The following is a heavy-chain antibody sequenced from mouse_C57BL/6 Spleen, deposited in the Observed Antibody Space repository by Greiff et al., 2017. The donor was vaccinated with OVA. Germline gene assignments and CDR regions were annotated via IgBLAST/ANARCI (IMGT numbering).Heavy chain of an antibody. J-gene: IGHJ3*01. CDR2: INPSNGGT. D-gene: IGHD2-1*01. CDR1: GYTFTSYW. CDR3: ALGRGNYVWFAY. V-gene: IGHV1-53*01. Sequence: QVQLKQPGTELVKPGASVKLSCKASGYTFTSYWMHWVKQRPGQGLEWIGNINPSNGGTNYNEKFQSKATLTVDKSSSTAYMQLSSLTSEDSAVYYCALGRGNYVWFAYWGQGTLVTVSA.